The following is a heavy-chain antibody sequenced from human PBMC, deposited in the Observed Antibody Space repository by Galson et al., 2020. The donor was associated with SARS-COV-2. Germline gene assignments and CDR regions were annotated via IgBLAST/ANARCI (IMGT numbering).Heavy chain of an antibody. Sequence: SETLSLTCNVSGGSISRGDYYWSWIRQPPGKGLEWIGYIYYSGRTNYNPSLQNRLTLSVDMSKNQFSLSLSSVTAADTAVYYCARGPRYCGGAGCYYYCGMDIWGQWITVTVSS. D-gene: IGHD2-21*01. CDR1: GGSISRGDYY. V-gene: IGHV4-30-4*01. CDR3: ARGPRYCGGAGCYYYCGMDI. J-gene: IGHJ6*02. CDR2: IYYSGRT.